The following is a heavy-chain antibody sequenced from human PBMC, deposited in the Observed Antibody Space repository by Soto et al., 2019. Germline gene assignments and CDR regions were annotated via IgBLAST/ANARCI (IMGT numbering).Heavy chain of an antibody. V-gene: IGHV2-70*01. CDR2: IDWDDDK. CDR3: ARSKSSSGYTPFGY. Sequence: SGPTLVNPTQTLTLTCTFSGFSLSTSGMCVSWIRQPPGKALEWLALIDWDDDKYYSTSLKTRLTISKDTSKNQVVLTMTNMDPVDTATYYCARSKSSSGYTPFGYWGQGTLVTVYS. D-gene: IGHD6-19*01. CDR1: GFSLSTSGMC. J-gene: IGHJ4*02.